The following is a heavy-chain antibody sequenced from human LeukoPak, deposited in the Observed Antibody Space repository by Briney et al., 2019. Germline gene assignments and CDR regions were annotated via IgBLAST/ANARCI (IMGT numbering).Heavy chain of an antibody. D-gene: IGHD2-2*02. Sequence: ASVKVSCKASGGTFSNYAFSWVRQAPGQGLEWMGWISAYNGNTNYAQKLQGRVTMTTDTSTSTAYMELRSLRSDDTAVYYCARVVVVPAAIPPYYYYYMDVWGKGTTVTVSS. CDR1: GGTFSNYA. CDR2: ISAYNGNT. CDR3: ARVVVVPAAIPPYYYYYMDV. J-gene: IGHJ6*03. V-gene: IGHV1-18*01.